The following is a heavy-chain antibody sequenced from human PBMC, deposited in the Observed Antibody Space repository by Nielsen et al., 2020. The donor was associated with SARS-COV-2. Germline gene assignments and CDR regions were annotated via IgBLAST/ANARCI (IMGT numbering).Heavy chain of an antibody. CDR3: ARRALWFGELKHYYGMDV. CDR1: GYTFTGYY. Sequence: ASVKVSCKASGYTFTGYYMHWVRQAPGQGLEWMGWISAYNGNTNYAQKFQGRVTMTRNTSISTAYMELSSLRSEDTAVYYCARRALWFGELKHYYGMDVWGQGTTVTVSS. V-gene: IGHV1-2*02. D-gene: IGHD3-10*01. J-gene: IGHJ6*02. CDR2: ISAYNGNT.